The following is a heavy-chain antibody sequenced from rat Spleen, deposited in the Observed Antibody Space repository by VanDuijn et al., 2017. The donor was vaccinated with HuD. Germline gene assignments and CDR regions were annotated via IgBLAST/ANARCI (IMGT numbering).Heavy chain of an antibody. CDR3: ASSYYDGPFDY. CDR2: IVYDGSST. J-gene: IGHJ2*01. V-gene: IGHV5-29*01. D-gene: IGHD1-12*02. CDR1: GFTLSTYA. Sequence: EVQLVESGGGLVQPGRSLKLSCAASGFTLSTYAMAWVRQAPTKGLEWVATIVYDGSSTYYRDSVKGRFTISRDNAKSTLYLQMNSLRSEDTATYYCASSYYDGPFDYWGQGVMVTVSS.